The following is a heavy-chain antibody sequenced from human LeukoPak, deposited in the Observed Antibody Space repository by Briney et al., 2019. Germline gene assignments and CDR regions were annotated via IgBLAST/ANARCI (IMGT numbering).Heavy chain of an antibody. Sequence: GGSLRLSCTGSGFTFINYAMSWVRQAPGKGLEWVAVIWYDGSNKYYADSVKGRFTISRDNSKNTLYLQMNSLGAEDTAVYYCAIWRDGYKRPFDYWGQGTLVTVSS. CDR3: AIWRDGYKRPFDY. CDR2: IWYDGSNK. CDR1: GFTFINYA. V-gene: IGHV3-33*08. D-gene: IGHD5-24*01. J-gene: IGHJ4*02.